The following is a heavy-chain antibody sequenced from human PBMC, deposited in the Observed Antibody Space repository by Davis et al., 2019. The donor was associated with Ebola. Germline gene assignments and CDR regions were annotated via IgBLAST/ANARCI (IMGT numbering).Heavy chain of an antibody. CDR1: GYTFTSYY. CDR2: INPSGGST. Sequence: ASVKVSCKASGYTFTSYYMHWVRQAPGQGLEWMGIINPSGGSTSYAQKFQGRVTMTRDTSTSTVYMELSSLRSEDTAVYYCAREDIVVVVAATGVGKYYYYGMDVWGKGTTVTVSS. D-gene: IGHD2-15*01. CDR3: AREDIVVVVAATGVGKYYYYGMDV. V-gene: IGHV1-46*01. J-gene: IGHJ6*04.